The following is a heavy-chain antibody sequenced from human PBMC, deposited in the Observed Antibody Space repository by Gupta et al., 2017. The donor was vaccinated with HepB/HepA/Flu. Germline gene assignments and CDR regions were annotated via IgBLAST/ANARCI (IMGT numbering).Heavy chain of an antibody. Sequence: QVQLVESAGGLLKPGGSLRLSCAASGFTFSDYYMRWIRQAPGKGLEWVSYISSSGSTIYYADSVKGRFTISRDNAKNSLYLQMNSLRAEDTAVYYCARGQDTAMVIDAFDIWGQGTMVTVSS. D-gene: IGHD5-18*01. CDR1: GFTFSDYY. CDR2: ISSSGSTI. J-gene: IGHJ3*02. V-gene: IGHV3-11*01. CDR3: ARGQDTAMVIDAFDI.